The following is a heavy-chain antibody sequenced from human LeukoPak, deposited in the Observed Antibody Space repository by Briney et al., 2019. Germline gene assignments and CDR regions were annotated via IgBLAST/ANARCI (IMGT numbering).Heavy chain of an antibody. J-gene: IGHJ4*02. V-gene: IGHV3-74*01. CDR3: ARGARGSGTASDY. CDR2: MNSDGSST. D-gene: IGHD3-10*01. CDR1: GFTFSSYW. Sequence: GGSLRLSCAASGFTFSSYWMHWVRQALGKGLVWVSRMNSDGSSTNYADSVKGRFTISRDNAKNTLHLQMNSLRAEDTAVYYCARGARGSGTASDYWGQGTLVTVSS.